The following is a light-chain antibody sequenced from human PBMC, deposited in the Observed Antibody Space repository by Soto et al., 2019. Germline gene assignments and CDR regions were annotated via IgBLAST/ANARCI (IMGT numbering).Light chain of an antibody. J-gene: IGKJ1*01. V-gene: IGKV3-15*01. Sequence: EIVLTQSPGTLSVSPGERATLSCRASQSVSSKLALYQQKPGQAPRLLFYGASTGATGIPARFSGSGSETEFTRSISSLQSEDFAVYYCQQYNNWPGTFGQGNKVEIK. CDR3: QQYNNWPGT. CDR2: GAS. CDR1: QSVSSK.